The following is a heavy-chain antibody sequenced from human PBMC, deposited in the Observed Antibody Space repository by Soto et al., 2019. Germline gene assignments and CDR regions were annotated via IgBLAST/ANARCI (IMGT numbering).Heavy chain of an antibody. V-gene: IGHV6-1*01. CDR3: DREDLQYYNLWSGYLSFDR. D-gene: IGHD3-3*01. J-gene: IGHJ4*02. Sequence: PSQTLSLTCAISGDSVSSSTGAWNWIRQSPSRGLEWLGRTYYRSKWYYDYAVSVKSRITINPDTSKNQFSLQLKSVTPEDTAVYYSDREDLQYYNLWSGYLSFDRWGQGSLVTVPS. CDR2: TYYRSKWYY. CDR1: GDSVSSSTGA.